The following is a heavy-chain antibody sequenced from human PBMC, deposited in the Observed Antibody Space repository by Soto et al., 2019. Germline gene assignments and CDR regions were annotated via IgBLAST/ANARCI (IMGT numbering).Heavy chain of an antibody. CDR1: GGSISSGDYY. V-gene: IGHV4-30-4*01. D-gene: IGHD2-15*01. CDR2: IYYSGST. Sequence: SETLSLTCTVSGGSISSGDYYWSWIRQPPGKGLEWIGYIYYSGSTYYNPSLKSRVTISVDTSKNQFSLKLSSVTAADTAVYYCARHPPGYCSGGSCYSPYYFDYWGQGTLVTVSS. J-gene: IGHJ4*02. CDR3: ARHPPGYCSGGSCYSPYYFDY.